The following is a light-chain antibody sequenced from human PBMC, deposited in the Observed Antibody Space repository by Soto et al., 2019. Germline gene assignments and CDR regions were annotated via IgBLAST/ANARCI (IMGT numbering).Light chain of an antibody. Sequence: DIQMTQSPSSLSASVGDRATITCRASQGISNYLAWYQQHPGKVPKLLIYAASTFHSGVPSRFSVSGSGTDFTLTISSLQPEDVATYYCQKYDSAPYTFGQGTKLEIE. CDR1: QGISNY. CDR2: AAS. CDR3: QKYDSAPYT. V-gene: IGKV1-27*01. J-gene: IGKJ2*01.